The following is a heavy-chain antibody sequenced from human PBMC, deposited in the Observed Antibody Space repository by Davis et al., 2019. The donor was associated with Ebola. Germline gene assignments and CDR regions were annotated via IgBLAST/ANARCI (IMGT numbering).Heavy chain of an antibody. V-gene: IGHV3-9*01. CDR1: GFTFSSYN. J-gene: IGHJ2*01. CDR2: LTWNSGSI. Sequence: GGSLRLSCATSGFTFSSYNMNWVRQAPEKGLEWVSGLTWNSGSIGYADSVKGRFIISRDNAKNSLYLQMNSLRAEDTALYYCAKDINLGYCSSASCRTGYFDLWGRGTLVTVSS. CDR3: AKDINLGYCSSASCRTGYFDL. D-gene: IGHD2-15*01.